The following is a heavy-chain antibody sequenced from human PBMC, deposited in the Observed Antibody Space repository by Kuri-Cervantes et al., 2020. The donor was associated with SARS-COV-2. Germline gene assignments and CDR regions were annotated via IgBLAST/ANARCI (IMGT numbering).Heavy chain of an antibody. Sequence: GGSLRLSCAASGFTFSSYSMNWVRQAPGKGLEIVSMFYSNGDTFYADSVRGRFTMSRDNSKNTVYLQMNSLRVEDTAVYYCARIPYSDRWGQGTLVTVSS. J-gene: IGHJ5*02. CDR2: FYSNGDT. D-gene: IGHD2-21*01. V-gene: IGHV3-53*01. CDR3: ARIPYSDR. CDR1: GFTFSSYS.